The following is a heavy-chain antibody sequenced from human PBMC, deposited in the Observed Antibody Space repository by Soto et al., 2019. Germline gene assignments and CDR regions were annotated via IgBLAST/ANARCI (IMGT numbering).Heavy chain of an antibody. CDR1: GFTFSSYA. V-gene: IGHV3-30-3*01. Sequence: QVQLVESGGGVVQPGRSLRLSCAASGFTFSSYAMHWVRQAPGKGLEWVAVISYDGSNKYYADSVKGRFTISRDNSKNTLYLQMNSLRAEDTAVYYCARDKRLAVAWYFQHWGQGTLVTVSS. J-gene: IGHJ1*01. D-gene: IGHD6-19*01. CDR2: ISYDGSNK. CDR3: ARDKRLAVAWYFQH.